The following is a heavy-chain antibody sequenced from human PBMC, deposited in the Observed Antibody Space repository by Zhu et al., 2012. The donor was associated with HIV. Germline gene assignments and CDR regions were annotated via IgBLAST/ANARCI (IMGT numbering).Heavy chain of an antibody. J-gene: IGHJ1*01. V-gene: IGHV4-59*11. CDR2: IYYSGST. CDR1: GGSISSHY. Sequence: QVHLQESGPGLVKPSETLSLTCTVSGGSISSHYWSWIRQPPGKGLEWIGYIYYSGSTNYNPSLKSRVTISVDTSKNQFSLKLSSVTAADTAVYYCARVGVDGYKFQLGRIPQYFPSQRGAQGT. CDR3: ARVGVDGYKFQLGRIPQYFPSQR. D-gene: IGHD5-24*01.